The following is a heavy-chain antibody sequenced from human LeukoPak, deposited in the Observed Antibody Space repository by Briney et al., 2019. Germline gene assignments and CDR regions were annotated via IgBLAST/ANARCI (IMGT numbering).Heavy chain of an antibody. Sequence: ASVKVSRKASGGTFSSYAISWVRQAPGQGLEWMGGIIPIFGTANYAQKFQGRVTITADESTSTAYMELSSLRSEDTAVYYCARDVFRGGSCCGFDPWGQGTLVTVSS. V-gene: IGHV1-69*13. CDR3: ARDVFRGGSCCGFDP. CDR1: GGTFSSYA. CDR2: IIPIFGTA. J-gene: IGHJ5*02. D-gene: IGHD2-15*01.